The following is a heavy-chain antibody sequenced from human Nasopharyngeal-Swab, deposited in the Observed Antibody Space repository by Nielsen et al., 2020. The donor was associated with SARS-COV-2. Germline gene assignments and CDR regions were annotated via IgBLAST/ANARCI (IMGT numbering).Heavy chain of an antibody. J-gene: IGHJ4*02. CDR2: IYYSGST. D-gene: IGHD6-19*01. Sequence: SETLSLTCTVSGGSISSSSYYWGWIRQPPGKGLKWIGSIYYSGSTYYNPSLKSRVTISVDTSKNQFSLKLSSVTAADTAVYYCARDSSGWFLFDYWGQGTLVTVSS. V-gene: IGHV4-39*07. CDR3: ARDSSGWFLFDY. CDR1: GGSISSSSYY.